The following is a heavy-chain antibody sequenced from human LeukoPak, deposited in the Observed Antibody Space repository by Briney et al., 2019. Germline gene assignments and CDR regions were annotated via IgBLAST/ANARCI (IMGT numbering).Heavy chain of an antibody. V-gene: IGHV1-18*01. Sequence: ASVKVSCKASGYAFTSYGISWVRQAPGQGLEWMGWISAYNGNTNYAQKLQGRVTMTTDTSTSIAYMELRSLRSDDTAVYYCARDHTKQGYCSSTSCYASDYWGQGTLVTVSS. CDR1: GYAFTSYG. J-gene: IGHJ4*02. CDR3: ARDHTKQGYCSSTSCYASDY. D-gene: IGHD2-2*01. CDR2: ISAYNGNT.